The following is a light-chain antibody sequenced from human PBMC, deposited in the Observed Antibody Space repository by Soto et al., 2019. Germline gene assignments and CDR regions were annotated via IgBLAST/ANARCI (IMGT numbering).Light chain of an antibody. CDR2: GAS. CDR1: QSIRSY. J-gene: IGKJ3*01. CDR3: QQYYSYPRG. Sequence: DIVTITCQASQSIRSYLAWYQQKPGKAPNLLIYGASSLERGVPSRFSGSGSGTEFTLTISSLQPDDFAPYYCQQYYSYPRGFGPGTKVDIK. V-gene: IGKV1-5*01.